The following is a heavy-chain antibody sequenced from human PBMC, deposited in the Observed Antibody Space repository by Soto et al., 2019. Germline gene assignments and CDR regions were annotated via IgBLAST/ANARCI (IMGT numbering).Heavy chain of an antibody. CDR3: ARYSSSLYYFDY. J-gene: IGHJ4*02. Sequence: PGESLKISCAASGFTFSSYAMHWVRQAPGKGLEWVAVISYDGSNKYYADSVKGRFTISRDNSKSTLYLQMNSLRAEDTAVYYCARYSSSLYYFDYWGQGTLVTVSS. D-gene: IGHD6-13*01. V-gene: IGHV3-30-3*01. CDR2: ISYDGSNK. CDR1: GFTFSSYA.